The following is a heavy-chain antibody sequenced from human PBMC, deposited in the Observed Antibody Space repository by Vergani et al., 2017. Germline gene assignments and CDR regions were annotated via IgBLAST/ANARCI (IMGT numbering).Heavy chain of an antibody. J-gene: IGHJ4*02. D-gene: IGHD2-2*02. CDR2: ISGSGGST. Sequence: EVQLLESGGGLVQPGGSLRLSCAASGFTFSSYAMSWVRQAPGXGLEWVSAISGSGGSTYYADSVKGRFTISRDNSKNTLYLQMNSLRAEDTAVYYCAKAHPPTLYDIVVVPAAIGVYYFDYWGQGTLVTVSS. CDR1: GFTFSSYA. V-gene: IGHV3-23*01. CDR3: AKAHPPTLYDIVVVPAAIGVYYFDY.